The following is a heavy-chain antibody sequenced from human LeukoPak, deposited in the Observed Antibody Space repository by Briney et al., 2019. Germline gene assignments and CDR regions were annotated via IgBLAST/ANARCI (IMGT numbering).Heavy chain of an antibody. CDR2: IWYDGSNK. Sequence: GGSLRLSCAASGFTFSSYGMHWVRQAPGKGLEWVAVIWYDGSNKYYADSVKGRFTISRDNSKNTLYLQMNSLRAEDTAVYYCASEDYYGSGSYHLYFDYWGQGTLVTVSS. D-gene: IGHD3-10*01. CDR1: GFTFSSYG. V-gene: IGHV3-33*01. J-gene: IGHJ4*02. CDR3: ASEDYYGSGSYHLYFDY.